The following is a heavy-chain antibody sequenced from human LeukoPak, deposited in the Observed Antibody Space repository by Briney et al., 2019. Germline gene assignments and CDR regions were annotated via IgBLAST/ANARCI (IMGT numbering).Heavy chain of an antibody. CDR2: VYYSGTT. CDR1: GDSINNYY. D-gene: IGHD3-22*01. CDR3: ARVWSYYDSSGYYYFWFDP. J-gene: IGHJ5*02. Sequence: SETLSLTCTVSGDSINNYYWSWIRQPPGKGLEWIGYVYYSGTTNYNPSLKSRASISVDTSKNQFSLKLTTVTAADTAVYYCARVWSYYDSSGYYYFWFDPWGQGTLVTVSS. V-gene: IGHV4-59*01.